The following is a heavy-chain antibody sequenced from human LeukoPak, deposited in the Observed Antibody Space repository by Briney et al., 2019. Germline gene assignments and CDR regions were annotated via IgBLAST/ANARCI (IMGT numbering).Heavy chain of an antibody. CDR3: AKRFDSSGWYAAFDI. D-gene: IGHD6-19*01. J-gene: IGHJ3*02. CDR2: ISYGGDNT. Sequence: GGSLRLSCAASGFTFSTYAMTWVRQAPRKGLEWVSVISYGGDNTYYADSVKGRFTISRDNSKNTLYLQMNSLRAEDTAVYYCAKRFDSSGWYAAFDIWGQGTMVTVSS. CDR1: GFTFSTYA. V-gene: IGHV3-23*01.